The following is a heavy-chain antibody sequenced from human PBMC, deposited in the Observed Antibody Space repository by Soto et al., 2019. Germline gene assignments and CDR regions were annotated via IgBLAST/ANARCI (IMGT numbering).Heavy chain of an antibody. D-gene: IGHD6-6*01. CDR3: ASPKEFEYDGMDV. Sequence: GESLKISCKGSGYSFTSYWIAGWGRLPGTGLEWMGRIDPSDSYTNYSPSFQGHVTISADKSISTAYLQWSSLKASDTAMYYCASPKEFEYDGMDVWGQGTTVTVSS. J-gene: IGHJ6*02. CDR2: IDPSDSYT. CDR1: GYSFTSYW. V-gene: IGHV5-10-1*01.